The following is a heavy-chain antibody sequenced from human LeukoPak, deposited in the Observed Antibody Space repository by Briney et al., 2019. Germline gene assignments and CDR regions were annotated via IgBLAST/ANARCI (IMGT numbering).Heavy chain of an antibody. CDR3: ARGTTVRGVIDLYYFDY. CDR1: TGSISSYY. J-gene: IGHJ4*02. Sequence: KASETLSLNCTVSTGSISSYYWSWIRQPPGKGLEWIGYIYYSGSTNYNPSLKSRATISVDTSKNQFSLKLSSVTAADTAVYYCARGTTVRGVIDLYYFDYWGQGTLVTVSS. D-gene: IGHD3-10*01. CDR2: IYYSGST. V-gene: IGHV4-59*01.